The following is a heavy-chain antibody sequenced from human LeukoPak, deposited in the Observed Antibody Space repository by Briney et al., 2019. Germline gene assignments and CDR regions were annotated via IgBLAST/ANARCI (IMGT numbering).Heavy chain of an antibody. D-gene: IGHD2-15*01. J-gene: IGHJ4*02. CDR1: GFTFSRHN. Sequence: GGSLRLSCAAFGFTFSRHNMNWVRQAPGKGLEWVSSISTSSSYIYYADSVKGRFTISRDNAKNSLYLQMNSLRPEDTAVYYCARDVVVVVATDSNFDYWGQGTLVTVSS. CDR2: ISTSSSYI. V-gene: IGHV3-21*01. CDR3: ARDVVVVVATDSNFDY.